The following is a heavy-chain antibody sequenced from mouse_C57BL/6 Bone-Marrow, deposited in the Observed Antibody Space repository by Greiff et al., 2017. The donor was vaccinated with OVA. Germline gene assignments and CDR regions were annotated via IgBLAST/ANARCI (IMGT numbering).Heavy chain of an antibody. V-gene: IGHV1-63*01. CDR2: SYPAGGYT. Sequence: QVQLPQSGAELVRPGASVKVFCKASGYTFTNYWIGWAEQRPGHGLEWIGDSYPAGGYTNYKQKVKGKATLTADKSSSTAYMQFSSLTSEDSAIYYCAREVPTGYFDYWGQGTTLTVSS. CDR1: GYTFTNYW. D-gene: IGHD2-10*01. CDR3: AREVPTGYFDY. J-gene: IGHJ2*01.